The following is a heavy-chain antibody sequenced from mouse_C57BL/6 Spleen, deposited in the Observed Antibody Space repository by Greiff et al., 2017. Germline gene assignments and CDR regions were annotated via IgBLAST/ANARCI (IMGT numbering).Heavy chain of an antibody. D-gene: IGHD3-1*01. V-gene: IGHV5-9-1*02. CDR2: ISSGSDYI. J-gene: IGHJ3*01. CDR3: TRGGSAD. CDR1: GFTFSSYA. Sequence: EVQLVESGEGLVKPGGSLKLSCAASGFTFSSYAMSWVRQTPETRLEWVAYISSGSDYIYYADTVKGLFTISRYNARNTLYLQMSSLESEDTAMYYGTRGGSADRGQGTLVTVSA.